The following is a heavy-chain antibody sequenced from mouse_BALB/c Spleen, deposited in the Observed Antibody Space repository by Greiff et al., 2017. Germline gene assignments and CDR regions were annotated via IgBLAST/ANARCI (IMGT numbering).Heavy chain of an antibody. CDR3: ARHYYGSSHFDY. Sequence: EVQRVESGGGLVKLGGSLKLSCAASGFTFSSYYMSWVRQTPEKRLELVAAINSNGGSTYYPDTVKGRFTISRDNAKNTLYLQMSSLKSEDTALYYCARHYYGSSHFDYWGQGTTLTVSS. J-gene: IGHJ2*01. CDR1: GFTFSSYY. CDR2: INSNGGST. V-gene: IGHV5-6-2*01. D-gene: IGHD1-1*01.